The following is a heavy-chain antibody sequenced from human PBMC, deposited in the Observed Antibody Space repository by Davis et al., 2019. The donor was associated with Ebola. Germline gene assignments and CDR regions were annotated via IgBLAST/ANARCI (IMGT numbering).Heavy chain of an antibody. Sequence: AASVKVSCKASGYTFTSYAMNWVRQAPGQGLEWMGWINTNTGNPTYAQDFAGRFVFSLDTSVSTAYLQINSLKAEDTAVYFCAIGGTVAGDYFDNWGQGTLVTVSS. D-gene: IGHD6-19*01. CDR2: INTNTGNP. CDR1: GYTFTSYA. CDR3: AIGGTVAGDYFDN. V-gene: IGHV7-4-1*02. J-gene: IGHJ4*02.